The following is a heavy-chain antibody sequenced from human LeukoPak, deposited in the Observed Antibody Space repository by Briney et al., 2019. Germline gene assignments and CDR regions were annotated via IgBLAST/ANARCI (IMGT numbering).Heavy chain of an antibody. J-gene: IGHJ5*02. CDR1: GLTFSDYG. D-gene: IGHD3-10*01. CDR2: LSASGLST. V-gene: IGHV3-23*01. Sequence: GGSLRLSCEASGLTFSDYGMSWVRQAPGKGLEWVSTLSASGLSTYYADSVKGRFTISRDNSKNTLFLQMNSLRADDTAVYYCAQDGDRILWFGKGHWFDPWGQGTLVTVSS. CDR3: AQDGDRILWFGKGHWFDP.